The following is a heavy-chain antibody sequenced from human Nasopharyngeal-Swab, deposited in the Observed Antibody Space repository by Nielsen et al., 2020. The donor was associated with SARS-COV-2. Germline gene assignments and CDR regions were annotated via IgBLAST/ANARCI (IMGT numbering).Heavy chain of an antibody. CDR1: GFTFNNYK. CDR2: ISSSSSYI. CDR3: ARDGLDYDFWSAYFMDV. V-gene: IGHV3-21*01. D-gene: IGHD3-3*01. J-gene: IGHJ6*02. Sequence: GGSLRPSCPPSGFTFNNYKFNWLPQAPGKGLGWVSSISSSSSYIYYADSVKGRFTISRDNAKNSLYLQMNSLRAEDTAVYYCARDGLDYDFWSAYFMDVWGQGTTVTVSS.